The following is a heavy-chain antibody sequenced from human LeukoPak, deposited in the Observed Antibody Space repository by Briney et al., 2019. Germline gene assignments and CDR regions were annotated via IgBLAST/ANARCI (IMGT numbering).Heavy chain of an antibody. CDR1: GYTFTGYY. Sequence: ASVKVSCKASGYTFTGYYMHWVRQAPGQGLEWMGWINPNSGGTNYAQKFQGRVTMTRDTSISTAYMELSRLRSDDTAVYYCARDNQLLQGACDYYYYMDVWGKGTTVTVSS. V-gene: IGHV1-2*02. D-gene: IGHD2-2*01. CDR2: INPNSGGT. CDR3: ARDNQLLQGACDYYYYMDV. J-gene: IGHJ6*03.